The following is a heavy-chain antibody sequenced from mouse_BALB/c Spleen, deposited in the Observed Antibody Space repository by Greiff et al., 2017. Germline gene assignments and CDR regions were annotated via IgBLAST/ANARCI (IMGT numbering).Heavy chain of an antibody. CDR3: ARQGGYYYGSTYAMDY. D-gene: IGHD1-1*01. CDR1: GFTFSSYG. V-gene: IGHV5-6*01. Sequence: EVQLVESGGDLVKPGGSLKLSCAASGFTFSSYGMSWVRQTPDKRLEWVATISSGGSYTYYPDSVKGRFTISRDNAKNTLYLQMSSLKSEDTAMYYCARQGGYYYGSTYAMDYWGQGTSVTVSS. CDR2: ISSGGSYT. J-gene: IGHJ4*01.